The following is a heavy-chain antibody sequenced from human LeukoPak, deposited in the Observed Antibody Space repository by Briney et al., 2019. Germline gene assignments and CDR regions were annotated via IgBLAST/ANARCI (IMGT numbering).Heavy chain of an antibody. Sequence: GESLKISCKGSGYSFTSYWIGWVRQMPGKGLEWMGIIYPGDSDTRYSPSFQGQVTISADKSISTAYLQWSSLKASDTAMYYCARPLPLDYDSSGYYYGGDAFDIWGQGTMVTVSS. CDR2: IYPGDSDT. CDR1: GYSFTSYW. D-gene: IGHD3-22*01. V-gene: IGHV5-51*01. CDR3: ARPLPLDYDSSGYYYGGDAFDI. J-gene: IGHJ3*02.